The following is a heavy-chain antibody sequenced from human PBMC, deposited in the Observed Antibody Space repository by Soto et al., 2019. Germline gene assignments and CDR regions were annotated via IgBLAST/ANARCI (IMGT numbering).Heavy chain of an antibody. CDR2: ISSSSSTI. Sequence: PGGSLRLSCAPSGFTFSRYSFNWVSQAPGKGLEWVSFISSSSSTIYYADSVKGRFTISRDNAKNSLYLQMNSLRDEDTAVHSRERAIAVAAYAHFDCWDQGTLATVSS. V-gene: IGHV3-48*02. CDR3: ERAIAVAAYAHFDC. D-gene: IGHD6-25*01. J-gene: IGHJ4*02. CDR1: GFTFSRYS.